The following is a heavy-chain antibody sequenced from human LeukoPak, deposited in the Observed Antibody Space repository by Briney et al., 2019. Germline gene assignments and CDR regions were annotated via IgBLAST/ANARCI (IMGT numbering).Heavy chain of an antibody. V-gene: IGHV4-34*01. CDR1: GGSFSGYY. CDR2: INHSGST. D-gene: IGHD6-19*01. Sequence: SETLSLTCAVYGGSFSGYYWSWIRQPPGKGLEWIGEINHSGSTNYNPSHKSRVTISVDTSKNQFSLKLSSVTAADTAVYYCARGRIAVAGTLVDYWGQGTLVTVSS. CDR3: ARGRIAVAGTLVDY. J-gene: IGHJ4*02.